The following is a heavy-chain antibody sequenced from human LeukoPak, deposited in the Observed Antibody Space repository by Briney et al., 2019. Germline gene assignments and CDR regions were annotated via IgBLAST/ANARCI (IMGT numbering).Heavy chain of an antibody. CDR2: INPSGGST. J-gene: IGHJ4*02. CDR3: ARGNGDDYVWGSYRGDKVDLDY. D-gene: IGHD3-16*02. V-gene: IGHV1-46*01. Sequence: ASVKVSCKASGYTFTSYYMHWVRQAPGQGLEWMGIINPSGGSTSYAQKFQGRVTMTRNTSISTAYMELSSLRSEDTAVYYCARGNGDDYVWGSYRGDKVDLDYWGQGTLVTVSS. CDR1: GYTFTSYY.